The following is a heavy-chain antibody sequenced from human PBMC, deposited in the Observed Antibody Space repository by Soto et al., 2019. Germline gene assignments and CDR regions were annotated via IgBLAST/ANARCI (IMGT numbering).Heavy chain of an antibody. D-gene: IGHD2-2*01. CDR2: INPSGGST. V-gene: IGHV1-46*01. CDR3: ARDGKHCTSSSCSPGQWRAPSYGMDV. CDR1: GYTFTSYY. J-gene: IGHJ6*02. Sequence: ASVKVSCKASGYTFTSYYMHWVRQAPGQGLEWMGIINPSGGSTSYAQKFQGRVTMTRDTSTSTVYMELSSLRSEDTAVYYCARDGKHCTSSSCSPGQWRAPSYGMDVWGQGTTVTVSS.